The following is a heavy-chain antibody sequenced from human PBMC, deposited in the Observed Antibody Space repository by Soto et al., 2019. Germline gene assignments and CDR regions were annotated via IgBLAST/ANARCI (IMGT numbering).Heavy chain of an antibody. CDR3: ARAPVGDYVWRWYFDL. J-gene: IGHJ2*01. V-gene: IGHV3-48*01. D-gene: IGHD4-17*01. Sequence: QPGGSLRLSCAASGFTFSSYSMNWVRQAPGKGLEWVSYISSSSSTIYYADSVKGRFTISRDNAKNSLYLQMNSLRAEDTAVYYCARAPVGDYVWRWYFDLWGRGTLVTVSS. CDR1: GFTFSSYS. CDR2: ISSSSSTI.